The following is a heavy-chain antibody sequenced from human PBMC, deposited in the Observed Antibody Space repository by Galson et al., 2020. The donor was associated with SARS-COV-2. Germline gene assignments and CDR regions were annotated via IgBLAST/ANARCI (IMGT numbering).Heavy chain of an antibody. D-gene: IGHD3-22*01. V-gene: IGHV4-39*01. CDR3: ARYYYDSSGYYSHRFDY. CDR1: GGSISSSSYY. J-gene: IGHJ4*02. Sequence: SETLSLTCTVSGGSISSSSYYWGWIRQPPGTGLEWIGSIYYSGSTYYNPSLKSRVTISVDTSKNQFSLKLSSVTAADTAVYYCARYYYDSSGYYSHRFDYWGQGTLVTVSS. CDR2: IYYSGST.